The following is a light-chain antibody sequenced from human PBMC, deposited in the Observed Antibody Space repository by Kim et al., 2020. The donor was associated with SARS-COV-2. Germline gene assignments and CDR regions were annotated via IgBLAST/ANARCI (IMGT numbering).Light chain of an antibody. CDR2: QDS. CDR1: KLGDKY. Sequence: SLSPGKTASITCPGDKLGDKYSCWYPHKPGQSPVLVIYQDSKRPSGIPERFSGSNSGNTATLTISGTQAMYEADYYCQAWDSSTVGFGGGTQLIVL. V-gene: IGLV3-1*01. CDR3: QAWDSSTVG. J-gene: IGLJ2*01.